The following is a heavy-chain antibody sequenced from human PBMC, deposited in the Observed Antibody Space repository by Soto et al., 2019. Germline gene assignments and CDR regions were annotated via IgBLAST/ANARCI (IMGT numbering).Heavy chain of an antibody. D-gene: IGHD6-19*01. CDR3: ARDRVAVAGLYGMDV. CDR2: IGTAGDT. Sequence: GSLRLSCAASGFTFSSYDMHWVLQATGKGLEWVSAIGTAGDTYYPGSVKGRFTISRENAKNSLYLQMNSLRAGDTAVYYCARDRVAVAGLYGMDVWGQGTTVTVSS. V-gene: IGHV3-13*01. CDR1: GFTFSSYD. J-gene: IGHJ6*02.